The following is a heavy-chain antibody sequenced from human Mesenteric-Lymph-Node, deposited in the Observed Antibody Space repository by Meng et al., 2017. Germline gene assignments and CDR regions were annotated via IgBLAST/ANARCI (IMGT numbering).Heavy chain of an antibody. CDR2: IYYSGST. CDR3: ARGPIITMIVVVEYYFDY. D-gene: IGHD3-22*01. V-gene: IGHV4-61*08. Sequence: QVQLQESGPGLLKPSQTLSLTCTVSGGSLSSGDYYWSWIRQPPGKGLEWIGYIYYSGSTNYNPSLKSRVTISVDTSKNQFSLKLSSVTAADTAVYYCARGPIITMIVVVEYYFDYWGQGTLVTVSS. CDR1: GGSLSSGDYY. J-gene: IGHJ4*02.